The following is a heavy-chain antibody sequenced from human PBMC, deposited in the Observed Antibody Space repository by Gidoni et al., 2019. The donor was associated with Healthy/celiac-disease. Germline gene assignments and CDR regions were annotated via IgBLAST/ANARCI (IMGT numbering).Heavy chain of an antibody. V-gene: IGHV3-9*01. CDR2: ISWNSGSI. CDR3: AKAQRVFGVVMGVGFDP. D-gene: IGHD3-3*01. CDR1: GFTFDDYA. J-gene: IGHJ5*02. Sequence: EVQLVESGGGLVQPGRSLRLSCAASGFTFDDYAMHWVRQAPGKGLEWVSGISWNSGSIGYADSVKGRFTISRDNAKNSLYLQMNSLRAEDTALYYCAKAQRVFGVVMGVGFDPWGQGTLVTVSS.